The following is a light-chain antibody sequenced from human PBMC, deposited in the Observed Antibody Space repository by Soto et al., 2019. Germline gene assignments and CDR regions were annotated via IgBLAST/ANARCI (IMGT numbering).Light chain of an antibody. CDR2: DVT. CDR1: GGDIGAYDY. J-gene: IGLJ2*01. CDR3: TSYATASPVG. Sequence: SVLTQPASVSGSPGQSITISCTGTGGDIGAYDYVSWYQQHPGKAPTLMIYDVTHRPSGVSTRFSGSKSGNTATLTISGLQAEDDADYYCTSYATASPVGFGGGTKLTVL. V-gene: IGLV2-14*01.